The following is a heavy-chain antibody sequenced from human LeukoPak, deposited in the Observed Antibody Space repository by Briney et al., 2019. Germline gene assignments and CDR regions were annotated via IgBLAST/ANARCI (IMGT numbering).Heavy chain of an antibody. CDR1: GGSISSSSYY. V-gene: IGHV4-39*01. CDR3: ASELSSSDDY. Sequence: SETLSLTCTVSGGSISSSSYYWGWIRQPPGKGLEWIGSIYYSGSTYYNPSLKSRVTISVDTSKNQFSLKLSSVTAADTAVYCCASELSSSDDYWGQGTLVTVSS. CDR2: IYYSGST. D-gene: IGHD6-6*01. J-gene: IGHJ4*02.